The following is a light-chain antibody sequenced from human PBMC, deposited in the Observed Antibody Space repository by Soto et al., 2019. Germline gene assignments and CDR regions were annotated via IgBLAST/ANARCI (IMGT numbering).Light chain of an antibody. CDR2: AAS. CDR3: QQLNTYPIT. V-gene: IGKV1-9*01. J-gene: IGKJ5*01. CDR1: QGISSY. Sequence: DIPLTQSPSFLSASVGDTVTITYRASQGISSYLAWYQQKPGKAPKLLIYAASTLQSGVPSRFSGSGSGTEFTLTINSLQPEDFATYYCQQLNTYPITFGQGTRLEIK.